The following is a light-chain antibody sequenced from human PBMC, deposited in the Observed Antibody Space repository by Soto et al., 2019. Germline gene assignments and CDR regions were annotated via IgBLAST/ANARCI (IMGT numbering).Light chain of an antibody. CDR2: ANT. Sequence: QSVLTQPPSVSGAPGQRVSISCTGSSSNLGAGYDVHWYRQLPGRAPQLLIHANTDRPSGVPDRYSGSKSGTSASLAIAGLQAEDEADYYCQSYDSSLSDSVFGTGTKVTVL. CDR3: QSYDSSLSDSV. CDR1: SSNLGAGYD. V-gene: IGLV1-40*01. J-gene: IGLJ1*01.